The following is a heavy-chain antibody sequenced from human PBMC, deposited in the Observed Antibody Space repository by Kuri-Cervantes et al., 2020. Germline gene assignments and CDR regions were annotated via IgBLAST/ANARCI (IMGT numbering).Heavy chain of an antibody. CDR1: GGSISSYY. V-gene: IGHV4-39*01. CDR2: IYYSGST. J-gene: IGHJ4*02. D-gene: IGHD6-13*01. Sequence: SETLSLTCTVSGGSISSYYWGWIRQPPGKGLEWIGSIYYSGSTYYNPSLKSRVTISVDTSKNQFSLKLSSVTAADTAVYYCARFLIAAAGMVDYWGQGTLVTVSS. CDR3: ARFLIAAAGMVDY.